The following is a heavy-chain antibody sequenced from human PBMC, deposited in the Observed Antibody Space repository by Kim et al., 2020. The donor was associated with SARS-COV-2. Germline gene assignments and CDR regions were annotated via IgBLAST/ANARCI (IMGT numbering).Heavy chain of an antibody. J-gene: IGHJ5*02. V-gene: IGHV3-48*02. Sequence: YADSLEGRFNISRDKAKNSLYMQMNSLRDEDTAVYYCARVSAAAGDRFDPWGQGTLVTVSS. CDR3: ARVSAAAGDRFDP. D-gene: IGHD6-13*01.